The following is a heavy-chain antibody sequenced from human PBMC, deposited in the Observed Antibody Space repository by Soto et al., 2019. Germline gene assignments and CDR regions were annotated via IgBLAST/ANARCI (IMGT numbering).Heavy chain of an antibody. CDR3: ASLCSSTSCYVGILYYYYGMDV. CDR2: IIPILGIA. Sequence: QVQLVQSGAEVKKPGSSVKVSCKASGGTFSSYTISWVRQAPGQGLEWMGRIIPILGIANYAQKFQGRVTITADKSTSPAYMGLSSLRSEDTAVYYCASLCSSTSCYVGILYYYYGMDVWGQGTTVTVSS. D-gene: IGHD2-2*01. J-gene: IGHJ6*02. CDR1: GGTFSSYT. V-gene: IGHV1-69*02.